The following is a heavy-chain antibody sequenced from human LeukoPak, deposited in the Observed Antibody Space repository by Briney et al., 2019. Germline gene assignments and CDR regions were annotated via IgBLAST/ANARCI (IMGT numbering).Heavy chain of an antibody. Sequence: PGRSLRLSCAASGFTLSSYSMNWVRQAPGKGLEWVSHITASGTAMFYADSVKGRFTISRDNAKNSLYLQMNSLRDEDTAVYYCASSGSYRFDYWGQGTLVTVSS. CDR2: ITASGTAM. CDR1: GFTLSSYS. V-gene: IGHV3-48*02. CDR3: ASSGSYRFDY. D-gene: IGHD1-26*01. J-gene: IGHJ4*02.